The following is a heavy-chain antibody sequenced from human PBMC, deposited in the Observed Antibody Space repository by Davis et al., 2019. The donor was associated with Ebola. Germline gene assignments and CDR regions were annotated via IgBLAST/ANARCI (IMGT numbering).Heavy chain of an antibody. V-gene: IGHV3-30*18. D-gene: IGHD3-9*01. Sequence: GESLKIPCAASGFTFSAMYWVRQAPGKGLEWVAGISYDGSNKYYGDSVKGRFTISRDNSKTTLTLQMDSLRAEDTAVYYCAKDAWSDQDYNDNYFDHWGQGALVTVSS. CDR1: GFTFSA. CDR2: ISYDGSNK. J-gene: IGHJ4*02. CDR3: AKDAWSDQDYNDNYFDH.